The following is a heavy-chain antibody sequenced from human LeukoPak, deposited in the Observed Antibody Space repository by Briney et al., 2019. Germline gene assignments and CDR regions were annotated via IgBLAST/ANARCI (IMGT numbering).Heavy chain of an antibody. J-gene: IGHJ5*02. Sequence: PSETLSLTCTVSGGSISSYYWSWIRQPPGKGLEWIGYIYYSGSTNYNPSLKSRVTISVDTSKNQFSLKLSSVTAADTAVYYCAREGGWTTVTDTNWFDPWGQGTLVTVSS. CDR2: IYYSGST. D-gene: IGHD4-17*01. CDR1: GGSISSYY. V-gene: IGHV4-59*01. CDR3: AREGGWTTVTDTNWFDP.